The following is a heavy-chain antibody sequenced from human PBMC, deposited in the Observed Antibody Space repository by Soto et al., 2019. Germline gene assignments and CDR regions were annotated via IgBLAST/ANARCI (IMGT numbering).Heavy chain of an antibody. J-gene: IGHJ5*02. D-gene: IGHD5-18*01. CDR1: GGTFSSYA. CDR2: IIPIFGTA. Sequence: QVQLVQSGAEVKKPGSSVKVSCKASGGTFSSYAISWVRQAPGQGLEWMGGIIPIFGTANYAQKFQGRVTITADESTCTAYMELSSLRSEDTAVYYCAREEGTAMAAPWFDPWVQGTLVTVSS. CDR3: AREEGTAMAAPWFDP. V-gene: IGHV1-69*01.